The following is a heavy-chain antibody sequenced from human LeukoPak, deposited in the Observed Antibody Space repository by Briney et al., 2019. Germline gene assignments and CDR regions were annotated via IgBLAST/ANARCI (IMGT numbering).Heavy chain of an antibody. CDR3: ARSASRGGLYDY. J-gene: IGHJ4*02. CDR2: ISSNGGST. V-gene: IGHV3-64*01. D-gene: IGHD3-10*01. CDR1: GFTFSSYA. Sequence: GGSLRLSCAASGFTFSSYAMHWVRQAPGKGLEYVSAISSNGGSTYYANSVMGRFTISRDNSKDTLYLQMGSLRAEDMAVYYCARSASRGGLYDYWGQGTLVTVSS.